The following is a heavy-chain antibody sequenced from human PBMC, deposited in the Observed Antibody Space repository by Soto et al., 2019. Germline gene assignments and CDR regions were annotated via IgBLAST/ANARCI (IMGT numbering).Heavy chain of an antibody. D-gene: IGHD5-18*01. CDR2: ISYDGSNK. CDR1: GFTFSSYA. V-gene: IGHV3-30-3*01. CDR3: ARGQSTRYTAMAYGMDV. J-gene: IGHJ6*02. Sequence: QVQLVESGGGVVQPGRSLRLSCAASGFTFSSYAMHWVRQAPGKGLEWVAVISYDGSNKYYADSVKGRFTISRDNSKNTLYQQMNSLRAEDTAVYYCARGQSTRYTAMAYGMDVWGQGTTVTVSS.